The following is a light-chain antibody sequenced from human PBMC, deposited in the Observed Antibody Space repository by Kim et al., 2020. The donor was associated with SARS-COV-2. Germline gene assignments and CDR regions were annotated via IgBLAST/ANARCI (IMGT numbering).Light chain of an antibody. J-gene: IGKJ5*01. Sequence: CPGERANLSGRASQSVRSSYFDWYQQKHGQATRLLIYGACSRGTGIPDRFSGSGSGTDFTLTISRLEPEDFAVDYCQQYGRSPITFGQGTRLEIK. V-gene: IGKV3-20*01. CDR1: QSVRSSY. CDR2: GAC. CDR3: QQYGRSPIT.